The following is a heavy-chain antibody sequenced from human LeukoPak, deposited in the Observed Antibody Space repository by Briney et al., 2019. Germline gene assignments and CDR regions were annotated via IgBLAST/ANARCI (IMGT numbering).Heavy chain of an antibody. CDR2: IIPIFGTA. CDR1: GYTFTSYD. Sequence: GASVKVSCKASGYTFTSYDISWVRQAPGQGLEWMGGIIPIFGTANYAQKFQGRVTITADESTSAAYMELSSLRSEDTAVYYCAREPSPTSLYGMDVWGQGTTVTVSS. V-gene: IGHV1-69*13. J-gene: IGHJ6*02. CDR3: AREPSPTSLYGMDV.